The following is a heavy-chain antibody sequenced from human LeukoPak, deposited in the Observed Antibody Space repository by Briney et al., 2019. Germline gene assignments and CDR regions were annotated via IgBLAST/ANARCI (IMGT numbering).Heavy chain of an antibody. CDR1: GFSLSTSGMC. Sequence: SGPTPVNPTQTLTLTCTFSGFSLSTSGMCVSWIRQPPGKALEWLARIDWDDDKYYSTSLKTRLTISKDTSKNQVVLTMTNMDPVDTATYYCARTRREWELLPFFDYWGQGTLVTVSS. V-gene: IGHV2-70*11. CDR2: IDWDDDK. J-gene: IGHJ4*02. CDR3: ARTRREWELLPFFDY. D-gene: IGHD1-26*01.